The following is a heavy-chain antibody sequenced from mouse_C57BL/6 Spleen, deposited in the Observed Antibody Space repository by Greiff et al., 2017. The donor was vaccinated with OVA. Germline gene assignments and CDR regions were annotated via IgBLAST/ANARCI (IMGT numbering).Heavy chain of an antibody. V-gene: IGHV2-9-1*01. J-gene: IGHJ3*01. CDR1: GFSLTSYA. D-gene: IGHD2-3*01. CDR2: IWTGGGT. CDR3: ARNLVDGYYPWFAY. Sequence: VQLVESGPGLVAPSQSLSITCTVSGFSLTSYAISWVRQPPGKGLEWLGVIWTGGGTNYNSALKSRLSISKDNSKSQVFLKMNSLQTDDTARYYCARNLVDGYYPWFAYWGQGTLVTVSA.